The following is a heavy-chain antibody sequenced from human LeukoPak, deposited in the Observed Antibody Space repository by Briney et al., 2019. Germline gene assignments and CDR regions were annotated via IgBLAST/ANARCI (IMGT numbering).Heavy chain of an antibody. V-gene: IGHV1-2*02. D-gene: IGHD1-26*01. J-gene: IGHJ4*02. CDR2: INPNSGGT. Sequence: ASVKVSCKASGYTFTGYYMHWVRQAPGQGVERMGWINPNSGGTNYAQKFQGRVTMTRDTSISTAYMELSRLRSDDTAVYYCARDPWGGSFLYYFDYWGQGTLVTVSS. CDR3: ARDPWGGSFLYYFDY. CDR1: GYTFTGYY.